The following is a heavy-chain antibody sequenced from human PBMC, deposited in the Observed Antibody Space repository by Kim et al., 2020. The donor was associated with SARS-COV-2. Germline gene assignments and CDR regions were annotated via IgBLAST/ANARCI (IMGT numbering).Heavy chain of an antibody. D-gene: IGHD1-26*01. CDR2: ISSNGGST. J-gene: IGHJ4*02. CDR3: VKDFRAKIWEMGY. CDR1: GFTFSSYA. V-gene: IGHV3-64D*06. Sequence: GGSLRLSCSASGFTFSSYAMHWVRQAPGKGLEYVSAISSNGGSTYYADSVKGRFTISRDNSKNTLYLQMSSLRAEDTAVYYCVKDFRAKIWEMGYWGQGTLVTVSS.